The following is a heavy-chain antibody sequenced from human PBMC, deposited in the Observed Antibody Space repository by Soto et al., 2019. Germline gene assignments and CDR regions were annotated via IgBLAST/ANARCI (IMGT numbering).Heavy chain of an antibody. CDR3: ARQDGYALYYFDS. CDR2: IYPGDSDT. J-gene: IGHJ4*02. V-gene: IGHV5-51*01. Sequence: PGESLKISCKGSGYSFNNYWIGWVRQMPGKGLEWMGIIYPGDSDTRYSPSFRGQVTISADKSISSAYLQWSSLKASDTATYYCARQDGYALYYFDSWGQGTLVTVSS. CDR1: GYSFNNYW. D-gene: IGHD5-12*01.